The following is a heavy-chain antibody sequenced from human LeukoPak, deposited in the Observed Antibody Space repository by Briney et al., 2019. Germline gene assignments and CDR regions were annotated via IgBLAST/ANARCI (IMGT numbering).Heavy chain of an antibody. CDR1: GFTFSSYW. D-gene: IGHD2-2*01. J-gene: IGHJ6*04. Sequence: GGSLRLSCAASGFTFSSYWMHWVRQAPGKGLVWVSRINSDGSSTSYADSVKGRFTISRDNAKNTLYLHMNSLRAEDTAVYYCARDQRYCSSTSCPKNYYYYYGMDVWGKGTTVTVSS. V-gene: IGHV3-74*01. CDR2: INSDGSST. CDR3: ARDQRYCSSTSCPKNYYYYYGMDV.